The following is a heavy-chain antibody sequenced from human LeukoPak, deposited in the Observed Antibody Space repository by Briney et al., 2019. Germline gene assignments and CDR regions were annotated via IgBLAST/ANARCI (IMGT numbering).Heavy chain of an antibody. CDR1: GGSFSGYY. CDR2: INHSGST. V-gene: IGHV4-34*01. CDR3: ARRLLGWYRTFDY. D-gene: IGHD6-19*01. J-gene: IGHJ4*02. Sequence: SETLSLTCAVYGGSFSGYYWSWIRQPPGKGLEWIGEINHSGSTNYNPSLKSRVTISVDTSKNQSSLKLSSVTAADTAVYYCARRLLGWYRTFDYWGQGTLVTVSS.